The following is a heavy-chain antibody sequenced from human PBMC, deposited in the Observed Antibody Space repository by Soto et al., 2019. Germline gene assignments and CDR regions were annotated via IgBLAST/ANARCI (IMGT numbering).Heavy chain of an antibody. Sequence: QVQLVQSAAEVKKPGASVKVSCKASGYNFSDYYIHWVRQAPGQGLEWLGWVSPKSGGTNDEQKFKGRVTMTRDTSSNTVYMDLSGLKSDDTAVFYCAREISGGGTLNWFDPWGQGTLVTVSS. CDR2: VSPKSGGT. D-gene: IGHD2-8*02. V-gene: IGHV1-2*02. CDR1: GYNFSDYY. J-gene: IGHJ5*02. CDR3: AREISGGGTLNWFDP.